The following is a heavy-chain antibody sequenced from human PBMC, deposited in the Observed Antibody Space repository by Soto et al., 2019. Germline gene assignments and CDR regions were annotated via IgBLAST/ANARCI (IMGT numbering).Heavy chain of an antibody. D-gene: IGHD1-26*01. V-gene: IGHV3-7*01. CDR1: GFPFSSYW. CDR3: ARDMGSYSYYYGMDV. J-gene: IGHJ6*02. CDR2: IKQDGSEK. Sequence: PGGSLRLSCAASGFPFSSYWMSWVRQAPGKGLEWVANIKQDGSEKYYVDSVKDRFTISRDNAKNSLYLQMNSLRAEDTAVYYCARDMGSYSYYYGMDVWGQGTTVTVSS.